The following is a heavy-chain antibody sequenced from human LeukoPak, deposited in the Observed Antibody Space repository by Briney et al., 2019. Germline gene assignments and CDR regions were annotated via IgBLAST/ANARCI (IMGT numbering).Heavy chain of an antibody. J-gene: IGHJ3*02. CDR2: IWYDGSSK. V-gene: IGHV3-33*01. CDR1: GFTFSSYG. D-gene: IGHD2-21*02. CDR3: ARGDCGGDCYAFDI. Sequence: GRSLRLSCAASGFTFSSYGMHWVRQAPGKGLEWVAVIWYDGSSKYYADSGKGRFTISRDNSKNTLFLQMNSLRAEDTAVYYCARGDCGGDCYAFDIWGQGTRVTVSS.